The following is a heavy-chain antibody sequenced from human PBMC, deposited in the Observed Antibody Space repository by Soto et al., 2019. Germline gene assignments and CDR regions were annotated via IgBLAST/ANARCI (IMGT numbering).Heavy chain of an antibody. J-gene: IGHJ4*02. CDR2: INAGNGNT. Sequence: GASVKVSCKASGYTFTSYAMHWLRQSPGQRLEWMGWINAGNGNTKYSQKFQGRVTITRDTSASTAYMELSSLRSEDTAVYYCARTVEMATIVWDYWGQGTLVTVSS. V-gene: IGHV1-3*01. CDR3: ARTVEMATIVWDY. CDR1: GYTFTSYA. D-gene: IGHD5-12*01.